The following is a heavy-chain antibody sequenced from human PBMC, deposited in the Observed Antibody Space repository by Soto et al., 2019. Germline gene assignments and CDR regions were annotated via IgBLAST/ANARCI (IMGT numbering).Heavy chain of an antibody. CDR1: GITVSNNY. J-gene: IGHJ6*02. CDR2: LYSNGDT. Sequence: EVQLVESGGGLVQPGGSLRLSCAASGITVSNNYMSWVRQAPGKGLECVSLLYSNGDTRYADSVKDRFTISRDNSKNTVYLQMNSLRAEDTAVYYCARDPPGIAAAGGGWGQGTTVTVSS. V-gene: IGHV3-66*01. D-gene: IGHD6-13*01. CDR3: ARDPPGIAAAGGG.